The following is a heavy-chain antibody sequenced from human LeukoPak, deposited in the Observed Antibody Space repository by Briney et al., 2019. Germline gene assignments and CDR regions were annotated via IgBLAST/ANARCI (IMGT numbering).Heavy chain of an antibody. Sequence: ASVKISCKASGYTFTGYYMHWVRQAPGQGLGWMGWINPNSGGTNYAQKFQGRVTMTRDTSISTAYMELSRLRSDDTAVYYCARYVGATLGIYYWGQGTLVTVSS. D-gene: IGHD1-26*01. J-gene: IGHJ4*02. CDR1: GYTFTGYY. CDR2: INPNSGGT. V-gene: IGHV1-2*02. CDR3: ARYVGATLGIYY.